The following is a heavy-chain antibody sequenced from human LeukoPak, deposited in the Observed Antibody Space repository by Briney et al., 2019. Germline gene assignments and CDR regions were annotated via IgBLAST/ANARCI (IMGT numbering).Heavy chain of an antibody. CDR1: GYTFTGYY. D-gene: IGHD2-21*01. CDR3: ARDLLAYCGGDCYSIDA. J-gene: IGHJ5*02. CDR2: INPNSGGT. Sequence: ASVKVSCKASGYTFTGYYMHWVRQAPGQGLEWMGWINPNSGGTNYAQKFQGRVTMTRDTSISTAYMELSRLRSDDTAVYYCARDLLAYCGGDCYSIDAWAQGTLVTVSS. V-gene: IGHV1-2*02.